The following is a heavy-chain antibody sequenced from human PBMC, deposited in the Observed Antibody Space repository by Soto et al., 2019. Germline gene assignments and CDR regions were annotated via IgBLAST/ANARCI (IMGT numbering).Heavy chain of an antibody. CDR1: GFTFTSSA. D-gene: IGHD5-12*01. J-gene: IGHJ6*02. CDR3: AAGRGYSGYETQTNYYYGMDV. V-gene: IGHV1-58*02. CDR2: IVVGSGNT. Sequence: QMQLVQSGPEVKKPGTSVKVSCKASGFTFTSSAMQWVRQARGQRLEWIGWIVVGSGNTNYAQKFQERVTITRDMSTSTAYMELSSLRSEDTAVYYCAAGRGYSGYETQTNYYYGMDVWGQGTTVTVSS.